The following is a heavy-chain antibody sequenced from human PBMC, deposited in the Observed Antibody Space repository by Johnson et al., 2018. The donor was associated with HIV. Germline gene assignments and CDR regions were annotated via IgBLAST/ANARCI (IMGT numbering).Heavy chain of an antibody. CDR3: TRGGWKVVTSIFAFDI. V-gene: IGHV3-66*02. CDR2: IYRGGAT. J-gene: IGHJ3*02. Sequence: VQLVESGGGLVQPGGSLRLSCAASGFSVSASYMSWLRQAPGKALEWVSVIYRGGATYYAASVQGRFTISRDNSKKTLYMQMNSLRAEDTAVYYCTRGGWKVVTSIFAFDIWGQGTMVAVSS. D-gene: IGHD2-21*02. CDR1: GFSVSASY.